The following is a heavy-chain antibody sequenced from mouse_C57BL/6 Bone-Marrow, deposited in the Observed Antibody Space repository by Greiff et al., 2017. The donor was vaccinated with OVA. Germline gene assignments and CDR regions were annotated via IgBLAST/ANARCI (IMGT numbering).Heavy chain of an antibody. J-gene: IGHJ3*01. CDR2: IDPENGDT. CDR3: TRPGYYPFAY. D-gene: IGHD2-3*01. V-gene: IGHV14-4*01. CDR1: GFNIKDDY. Sequence: VQLQQSGAELVRPGASVKLSCTASGFNIKDDYMHWVKQRPEQGLEWIGGIDPENGDTEYASKFQGKATITADTSSNTAYLQLSSLTSEDAAVYYCTRPGYYPFAYWGQGTLVTVSA.